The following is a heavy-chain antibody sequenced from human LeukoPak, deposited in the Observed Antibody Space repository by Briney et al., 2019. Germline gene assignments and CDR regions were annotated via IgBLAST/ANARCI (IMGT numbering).Heavy chain of an antibody. Sequence: GGSLRLSCTASGFAFDEHGMSWVRQVPGKGLEWVSGINWSGGSTGYADPLRGRFTISRDNAKNSLYLQMDSLRAEDTALYYCARVPITSPFYFDYWGQGTLVTVSS. CDR1: GFAFDEHG. CDR2: INWSGGST. J-gene: IGHJ4*02. D-gene: IGHD2-2*01. CDR3: ARVPITSPFYFDY. V-gene: IGHV3-20*04.